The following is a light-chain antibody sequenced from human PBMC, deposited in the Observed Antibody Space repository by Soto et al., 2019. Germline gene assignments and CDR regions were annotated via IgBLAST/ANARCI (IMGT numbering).Light chain of an antibody. CDR3: QQYNGY. J-gene: IGKJ2*01. CDR1: QSIGTY. CDR2: AAS. V-gene: IGKV1-39*01. Sequence: DIQMTQSPSFLSASVGDRVSITCRASQSIGTYLNWYQQRPGEAPKLLIYAASSLQSGVPPRFTGSGSETDFTLTINGLQREDFATYYCQQYNGYFGQGTKLEIK.